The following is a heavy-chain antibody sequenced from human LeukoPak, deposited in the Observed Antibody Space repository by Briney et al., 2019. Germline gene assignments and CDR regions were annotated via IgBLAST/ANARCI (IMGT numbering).Heavy chain of an antibody. J-gene: IGHJ4*02. CDR1: GFTFSSYA. V-gene: IGHV3-21*01. Sequence: SGGSLRLSCAASGFTFSSYAMSWVRQAPGKGLEWVSAISSSSSYIYYADSVKGRFTISRDNAKNSLYLQMNSLRAEDTAVYYCARGDSYYDFWSEFDYWGQGTLVTVSS. D-gene: IGHD3-3*01. CDR3: ARGDSYYDFWSEFDY. CDR2: ISSSSSYI.